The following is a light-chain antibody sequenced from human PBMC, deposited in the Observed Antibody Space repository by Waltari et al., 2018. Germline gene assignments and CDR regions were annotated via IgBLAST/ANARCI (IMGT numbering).Light chain of an antibody. CDR3: QQSYSAPWT. Sequence: DIQMTQSPSSLSSSVGGRVTITCRASQSINSNLNWYQQTPGKAPKLLTYGASSLQSGVPSRFSGSGSGTDFTLTITSLQPEDFASYFCQQSYSAPWTFGQGTKVEIK. V-gene: IGKV1-39*01. CDR1: QSINSN. CDR2: GAS. J-gene: IGKJ1*01.